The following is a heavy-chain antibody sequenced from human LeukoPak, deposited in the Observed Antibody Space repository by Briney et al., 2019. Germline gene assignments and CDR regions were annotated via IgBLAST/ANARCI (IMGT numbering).Heavy chain of an antibody. Sequence: GGSLRLSCAASGFTFSSYNMHWVRQAPGKGLEWVAVISYDGSNKYYADSVKGRFTISRDNSKNTLYLQMNSLRAEDTAVYYCAKEDINRGAFDIWGQGTMVTVSS. J-gene: IGHJ3*02. CDR2: ISYDGSNK. D-gene: IGHD2-15*01. V-gene: IGHV3-30*18. CDR3: AKEDINRGAFDI. CDR1: GFTFSSYN.